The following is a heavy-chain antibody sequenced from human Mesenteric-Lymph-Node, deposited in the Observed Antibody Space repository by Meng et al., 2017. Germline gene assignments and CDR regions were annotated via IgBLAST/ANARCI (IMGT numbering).Heavy chain of an antibody. CDR1: GDSISSDIW. Sequence: QVHLAWWGPGLVKHSQTLSLTCTVFGDSISSDIWGSWVRQPPGKGLEWIGEVYHRGDTNYNPSLKSRVVISVDRSKNQFSLNLSSVTAADTAVYYCGRDQGRQLINHWGQGTLVTVSS. J-gene: IGHJ4*02. D-gene: IGHD1-1*01. CDR2: VYHRGDT. V-gene: IGHV4-4*02. CDR3: GRDQGRQLINH.